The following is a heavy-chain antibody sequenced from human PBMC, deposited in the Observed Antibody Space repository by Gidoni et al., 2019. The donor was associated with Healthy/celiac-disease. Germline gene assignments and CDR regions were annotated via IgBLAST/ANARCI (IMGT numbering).Heavy chain of an antibody. CDR3: ARHGSGSKMDV. J-gene: IGHJ6*02. V-gene: IGHV4-34*01. D-gene: IGHD3-10*01. Sequence: QVQLQQWGAGLLKPSETLSLTCAVSGGSFSGYYWSWIRQPPGKGLEWIGEINHSGSTNYNPSLKSRVTISVDTSKNQFSLKLSSVTAADTAVYYCARHGSGSKMDVWGQGTTVTVSS. CDR2: INHSGST. CDR1: GGSFSGYY.